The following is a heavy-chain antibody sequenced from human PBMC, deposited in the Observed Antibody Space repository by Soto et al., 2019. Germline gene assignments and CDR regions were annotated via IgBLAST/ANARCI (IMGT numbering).Heavy chain of an antibody. J-gene: IGHJ6*03. CDR2: IIPILGIA. CDR3: ARAINCNDVLPYYYYYYYMDV. CDR1: GGTFSSYT. V-gene: IGHV1-69*02. D-gene: IGHD1-20*01. Sequence: GASVKVSCKASGGTFSSYTISWVRQAPGQGLGWMGRIIPILGIANYAQKFQGRVTITADKSTSTAYMELSSLRSEDTAVYYCARAINCNDVLPYYYYYYYMDVWGKGTTVTGSS.